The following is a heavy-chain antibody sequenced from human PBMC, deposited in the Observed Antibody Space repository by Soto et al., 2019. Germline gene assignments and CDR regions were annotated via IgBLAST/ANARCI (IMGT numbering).Heavy chain of an antibody. CDR1: GFTVSSNY. J-gene: IGHJ4*02. V-gene: IGHV3-53*02. CDR3: ARVLPSSPEFPGSYYKLLIGAFDY. Sequence: EVQLVETGGGLIQPGGSLRLSCAASGFTVSSNYMSWVRQAPGKGLEWVSVIYSGGSTYYADSVKGRFTISRDNSKNTLYLQMNSLRAEDTAVYYCARVLPSSPEFPGSYYKLLIGAFDYWGQGTLVTVSS. D-gene: IGHD3-10*01. CDR2: IYSGGST.